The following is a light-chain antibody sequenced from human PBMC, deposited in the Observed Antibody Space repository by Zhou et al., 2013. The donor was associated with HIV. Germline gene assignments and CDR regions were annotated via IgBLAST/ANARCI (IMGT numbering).Light chain of an antibody. CDR3: QQYNNWWT. V-gene: IGKV3-15*01. CDR1: QSVNSN. Sequence: EIVMTQSPGTLSVSPGERATLTCRASQSVNSNLAWYQQKPGQAPRLLIYGASTRATGIPARISGSGSGTDFTLTISSLQSEDFAVYYCQQYNNWWTFGQGTKVKSN. CDR2: GAS. J-gene: IGKJ1*01.